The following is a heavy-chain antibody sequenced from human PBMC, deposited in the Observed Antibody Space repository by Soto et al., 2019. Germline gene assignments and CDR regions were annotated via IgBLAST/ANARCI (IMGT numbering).Heavy chain of an antibody. CDR1: GGSISSYY. CDR2: IYYSGST. J-gene: IGHJ4*02. V-gene: IGHV4-59*01. D-gene: IGHD3-3*01. CDR3: ASCSYDFWSGYPEYYFDY. Sequence: SETLSLTCTVSGGSISSYYWSWIRQPPGKGLEWIGYIYYSGSTNYNPSLKSRVTISVDTSKNQFSLKLSSVTAADTAVYYCASCSYDFWSGYPEYYFDYWGQGTLVTVS.